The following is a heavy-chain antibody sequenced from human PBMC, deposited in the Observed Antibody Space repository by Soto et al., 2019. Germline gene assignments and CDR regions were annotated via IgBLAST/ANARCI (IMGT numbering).Heavy chain of an antibody. CDR1: GFTFSSYG. V-gene: IGHV3-30*18. CDR2: ISYDGSNK. Sequence: QVQLVESGGGVVQPGRSLRLSCAASGFTFSSYGMHWVRQAPGKGLEWVAVISYDGSNKYYADSVKGRCTISRDNSKNRRFWQRNSRGAGNRAVYYCGKPGGENMVVVPPPMAYLANGGQGTWVTV. D-gene: IGHD2-21*01. CDR3: GKPGGENMVVVPPPMAYLAN. J-gene: IGHJ4*02.